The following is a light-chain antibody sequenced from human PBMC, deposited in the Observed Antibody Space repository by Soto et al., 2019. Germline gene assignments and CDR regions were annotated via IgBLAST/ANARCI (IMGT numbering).Light chain of an antibody. J-gene: IGKJ3*01. CDR1: QSVTNNY. CDR3: QQYGSSPLFT. V-gene: IGKV3-20*01. CDR2: GAS. Sequence: EIVLTQSPGPLSLSPGERATLSCRASQSVTNNYLAWYQQKPGQAPRLLIYGASNRASAISDRFGGGGSGTDSTLTISGLEPDDVAEYDCQQYGSSPLFTFGPGTKVDLK.